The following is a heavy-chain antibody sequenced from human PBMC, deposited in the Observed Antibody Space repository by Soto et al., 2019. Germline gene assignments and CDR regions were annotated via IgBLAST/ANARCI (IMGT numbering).Heavy chain of an antibody. CDR2: IYYSGST. CDR3: ARGAPDYDILTGYYRWQSVRRANFDY. J-gene: IGHJ4*02. D-gene: IGHD3-9*01. V-gene: IGHV4-31*03. Sequence: SETLSLTCTVSGGSISSGGYYWSWIRQHPGKGLEWIGYIYYSGSTYYNPSLKSRVTISVDTSKNQFSLKLSSVTAADTAVYYCARGAPDYDILTGYYRWQSVRRANFDYWGQGTLVTVS. CDR1: GGSISSGGYY.